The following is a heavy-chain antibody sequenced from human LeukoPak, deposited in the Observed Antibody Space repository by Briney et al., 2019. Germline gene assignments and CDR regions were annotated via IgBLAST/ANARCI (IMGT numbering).Heavy chain of an antibody. V-gene: IGHV3-30*18. J-gene: IGHJ4*02. CDR3: AKRPSDYGDYVSYFDY. Sequence: PGGSLRLSCAASGFSSISYGMHWVRQAQGKGREWVGVISDDGRRKDYADSVKGRFTTSRDNSKDTLYLQMNSLRAEDTAVYYCAKRPSDYGDYVSYFDYWGQGTLVTVSS. D-gene: IGHD4-17*01. CDR2: ISDDGRRK. CDR1: GFSSISYG.